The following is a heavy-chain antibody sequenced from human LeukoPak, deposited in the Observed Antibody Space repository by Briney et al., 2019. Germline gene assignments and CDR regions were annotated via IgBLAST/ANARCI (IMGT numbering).Heavy chain of an antibody. CDR2: IKKDGSEK. CDR1: GFTISSYW. J-gene: IGHJ4*02. Sequence: PGGTLRLSCAASGFTISSYWMSWVRQAPGKGLEWVANIKKDGSEKYYVDSVKGRFTISRDNAKNSLYLQMNSLRAEDTAVYYCARGTIAAAGYYYFDYWGQGTQVTVSS. D-gene: IGHD6-13*01. V-gene: IGHV3-7*04. CDR3: ARGTIAAAGYYYFDY.